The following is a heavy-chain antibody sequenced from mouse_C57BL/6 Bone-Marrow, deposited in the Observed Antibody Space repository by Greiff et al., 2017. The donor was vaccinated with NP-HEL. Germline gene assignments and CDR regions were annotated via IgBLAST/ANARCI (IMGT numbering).Heavy chain of an antibody. CDR2: IWSGGST. V-gene: IGHV2-2*01. Sequence: VQRVESGPGLVQPSQSLSITCTVSGFSLTSYGVHWVRQSPGKGLEWLGVIWSGGSTDYNAAFISRLSISKDNSKSQVFFKMNSLQADDTAIYYCASYGSSLWYFDVWGTGTTVTVSS. J-gene: IGHJ1*03. CDR3: ASYGSSLWYFDV. CDR1: GFSLTSYG. D-gene: IGHD1-1*01.